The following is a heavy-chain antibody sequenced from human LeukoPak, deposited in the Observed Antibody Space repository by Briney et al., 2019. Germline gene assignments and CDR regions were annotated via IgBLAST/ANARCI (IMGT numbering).Heavy chain of an antibody. CDR3: VPPRRNWFAP. D-gene: IGHD1-14*01. CDR2: MNPNSGNT. V-gene: IGHV1-8*01. Sequence: ALVKASCKPSVYTFTSYVPNCVRQATRHRLKWMGWMNPNSGNTGYAQKFQGRVSMTRNTSISTAYMELSSLRSEDAAVYYCVPPRRNWFAPGGQGSLVTVYS. J-gene: IGHJ5*02. CDR1: VYTFTSYV.